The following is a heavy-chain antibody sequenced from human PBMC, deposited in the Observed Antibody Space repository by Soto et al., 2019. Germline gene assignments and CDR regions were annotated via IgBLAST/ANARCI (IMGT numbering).Heavy chain of an antibody. J-gene: IGHJ4*02. Sequence: QVQLVESGGGLVKPGGSLRLSCAASGFTFSDYYMSWIRQAPGKGLEWVSYIISSSSYTNYAVSVKGRFTISSDNAKNSLYLQMTSLRAGDTAVYYCVSPVLWFGDDGWCQGTLVTVSS. D-gene: IGHD3-10*01. CDR1: GFTFSDYY. V-gene: IGHV3-11*05. CDR2: IISSSSYT. CDR3: VSPVLWFGDDG.